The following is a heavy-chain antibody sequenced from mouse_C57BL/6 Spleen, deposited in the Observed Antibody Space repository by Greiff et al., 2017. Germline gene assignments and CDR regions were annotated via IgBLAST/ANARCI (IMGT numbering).Heavy chain of an antibody. J-gene: IGHJ4*01. D-gene: IGHD2-5*01. CDR3: AHLSNYVRAMDY. V-gene: IGHV1-59*01. CDR2: IDPSDSYT. CDR1: GYTFTSYW. Sequence: QVQLKQPGAELVMPGTSVKLSCKASGYTFTSYWMHWVQQRPGQGLEWIGVIDPSDSYTNYNQKFKGKATLTVDTSSSTAYMQLSSLTSEDSAVYYCAHLSNYVRAMDYWGQGTSVTVSS.